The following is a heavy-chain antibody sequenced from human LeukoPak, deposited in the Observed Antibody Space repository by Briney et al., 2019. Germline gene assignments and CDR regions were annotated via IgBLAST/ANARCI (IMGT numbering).Heavy chain of an antibody. CDR2: ISWDGGST. CDR1: GFTFDDYA. D-gene: IGHD2-21*02. V-gene: IGHV3-43D*03. CDR3: AKGGRAYCGGDCYSGFDY. Sequence: GGSLRLSCAASGFTFDDYAMHWVRQGSGKGLEWVSLISWDGGSTYYADSVKGRFTISRDNSKNSLYLQMNSLRAEDTALYYCAKGGRAYCGGDCYSGFDYWGQGTLVTVSS. J-gene: IGHJ4*02.